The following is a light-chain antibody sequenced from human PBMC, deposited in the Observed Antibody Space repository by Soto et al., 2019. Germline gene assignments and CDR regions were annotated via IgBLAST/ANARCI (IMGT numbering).Light chain of an antibody. V-gene: IGKV1-13*02. CDR3: QQCNAYPLT. Sequence: AIQLTQSPSSLSASVGDRVTITCRASQGINSALAWYQQKSGTAPKLLIYDASSLESGVPSRFSGCGSGTDFALTISSLQPEDFATYYCQQCNAYPLTFGGGTKVDIK. J-gene: IGKJ4*01. CDR2: DAS. CDR1: QGINSA.